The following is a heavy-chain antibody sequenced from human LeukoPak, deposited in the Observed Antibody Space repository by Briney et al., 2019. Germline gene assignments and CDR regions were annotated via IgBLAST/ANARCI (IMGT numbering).Heavy chain of an antibody. J-gene: IGHJ4*02. D-gene: IGHD2-2*01. Sequence: KRGESLKISCKGSGYSFTSYWIGWVRQMPGKGLEWMGIIYPGDSDTRYSPSFQGQVTISADKSISTAYLQWSSLKASDTAMYYCARHMQMRYCSSTSCYGNADYWGQGTLVTVSS. V-gene: IGHV5-51*01. CDR1: GYSFTSYW. CDR2: IYPGDSDT. CDR3: ARHMQMRYCSSTSCYGNADY.